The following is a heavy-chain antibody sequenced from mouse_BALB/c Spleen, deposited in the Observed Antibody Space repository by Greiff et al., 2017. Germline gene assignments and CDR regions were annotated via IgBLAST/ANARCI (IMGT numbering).Heavy chain of an antibody. J-gene: IGHJ4*01. CDR2: ISYSGST. CDR1: GYSITSDYA. D-gene: IGHD2-5*01. V-gene: IGHV3-2*02. CDR3: AREGEYSNYDAMDY. Sequence: EVQLQESGPGLVKPSQSLSLTCTVTGYSITSDYAWNWIRQFPGNQLEWMGYISYSGSTSYNPSLKSRISITRDTSKNQFFLKLNSVTTEDTATYYCAREGEYSNYDAMDYWGQGTTVTVSS.